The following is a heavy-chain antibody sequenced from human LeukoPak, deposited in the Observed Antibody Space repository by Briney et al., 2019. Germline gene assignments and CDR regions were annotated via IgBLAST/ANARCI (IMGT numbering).Heavy chain of an antibody. J-gene: IGHJ4*02. CDR1: GFTFSEYW. CDR2: IKGDGSKI. D-gene: IGHD2-15*01. V-gene: IGHV3-7*01. CDR3: ARDGSCFDF. Sequence: GGSLRLSCGASGFTFSEYWMTWVRQAPGRGPEWVANIKGDGSKIYYVDSVKGRFTISRDNDKNSLYLQMNNLRVEDTAVHHCARDGSCFDFWGQGALVTVSS.